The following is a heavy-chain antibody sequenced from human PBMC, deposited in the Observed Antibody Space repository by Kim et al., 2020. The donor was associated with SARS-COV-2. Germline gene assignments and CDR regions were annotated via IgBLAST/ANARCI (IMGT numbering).Heavy chain of an antibody. CDR3: VKGLYSSSWPTNFDY. V-gene: IGHV3-64D*09. J-gene: IGHJ4*02. CDR1: GFTFSSYA. D-gene: IGHD6-13*01. CDR2: ISSNGGST. Sequence: GGSLRLSCSASGFTFSSYAMHWVRQAPGKGLEYVSAISSNGGSTYFADSVKGRFTISRDNSKNTLYLQMSSLRAEDTAVYYCVKGLYSSSWPTNFDYWGQGTLVTVSS.